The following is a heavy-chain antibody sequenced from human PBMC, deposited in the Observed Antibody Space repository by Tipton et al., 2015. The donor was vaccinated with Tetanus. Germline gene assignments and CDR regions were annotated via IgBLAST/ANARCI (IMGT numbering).Heavy chain of an antibody. J-gene: IGHJ4*02. V-gene: IGHV4-31*03. CDR2: IYYSGST. D-gene: IGHD1-26*01. CDR1: GGSISSGGYY. Sequence: TLSLTCTVSGGSISSGGYYWTWIRQHPGKGLEWVGDIYYSGSTYYNPSLKSRVSISVATSNNQFSVNLNSVTAAVTAVYYCARDQARGARGWNYFDYWGQGALVTVSS. CDR3: ARDQARGARGWNYFDY.